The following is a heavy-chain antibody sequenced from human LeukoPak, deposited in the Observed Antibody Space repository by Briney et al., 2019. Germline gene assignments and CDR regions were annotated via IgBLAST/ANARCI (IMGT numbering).Heavy chain of an antibody. V-gene: IGHV1-69*01. CDR2: TIPIFGTA. J-gene: IGHJ1*01. CDR3: ARAGLNYYDSRGYYYEYFQH. Sequence: SVKVSCKASGGTFSSYAISWVRQAPGQGLEWMGGTIPIFGTANYAQKFQGGVTITADESTGTAYMELSSLRSEDTAVYYCARAGLNYYDSRGYYYEYFQHWGQGTLVTVSS. CDR1: GGTFSSYA. D-gene: IGHD3-22*01.